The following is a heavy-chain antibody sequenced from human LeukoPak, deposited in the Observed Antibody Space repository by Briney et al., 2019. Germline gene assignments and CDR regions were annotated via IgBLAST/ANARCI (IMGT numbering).Heavy chain of an antibody. CDR2: ISSTSRAI. CDR3: ARGPDYDILTAYSRAFDY. J-gene: IGHJ4*02. D-gene: IGHD3-9*01. Sequence: GGSLRLSCAASGFIFSDHSMNWVRQAPGKGLEWVSFISSTSRAIYYADSVKGRFTISRDNAKNSLYLQMNSLRAEDTAVYYCARGPDYDILTAYSRAFDYWGQGTLVTVSS. V-gene: IGHV3-48*04. CDR1: GFIFSDHS.